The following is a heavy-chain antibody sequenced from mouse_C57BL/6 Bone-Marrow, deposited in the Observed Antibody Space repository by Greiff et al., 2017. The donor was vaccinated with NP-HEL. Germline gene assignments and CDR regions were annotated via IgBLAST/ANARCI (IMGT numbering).Heavy chain of an antibody. CDR2: ISDGGSYT. D-gene: IGHD1-1*01. J-gene: IGHJ4*01. Sequence: EVKLVESGGGLVKPGGSLKLSCAASGFTFSSYAMSWVRQTPEKRLEWVATISDGGSYTYYPDNVKGRVTISRDNAKNNLYLQMSHLKSEDTAMYYCARDYYGSSLYYYAMDYWGQGTSVTVSS. CDR3: ARDYYGSSLYYYAMDY. V-gene: IGHV5-4*01. CDR1: GFTFSSYA.